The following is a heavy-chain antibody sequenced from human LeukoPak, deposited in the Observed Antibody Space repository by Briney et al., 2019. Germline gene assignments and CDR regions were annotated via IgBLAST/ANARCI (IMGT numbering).Heavy chain of an antibody. J-gene: IGHJ1*01. Sequence: PSETLPLTCTVSGGSINNYYWNWIRQPPGKGLEWIGYISYSGSTNYNPSLKSRVTISVDTSKNQFSLRLTSVTATDTAVYYCARDAWSAYGHNYFQHWGQGTLLTVSS. D-gene: IGHD5-24*01. CDR3: ARDAWSAYGHNYFQH. V-gene: IGHV4-59*01. CDR1: GGSINNYY. CDR2: ISYSGST.